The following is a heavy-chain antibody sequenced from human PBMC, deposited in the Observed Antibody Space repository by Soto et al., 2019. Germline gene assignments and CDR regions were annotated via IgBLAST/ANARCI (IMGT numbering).Heavy chain of an antibody. Sequence: QVQLQESGPGLVKPSETLSLTCTVSGGSVSSGSYYWSWIRQPPGKGLEWIGYIYYSGSTNYNPSLKSRGTISVDTPKNQFSLKLSSVTAADTAVYYCARPLYSYGPMDVWGQGTTVTVSS. D-gene: IGHD5-18*01. CDR1: GGSVSSGSYY. J-gene: IGHJ6*02. V-gene: IGHV4-61*01. CDR2: IYYSGST. CDR3: ARPLYSYGPMDV.